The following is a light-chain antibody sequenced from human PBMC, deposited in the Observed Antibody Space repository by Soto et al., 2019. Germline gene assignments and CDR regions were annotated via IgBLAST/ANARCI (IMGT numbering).Light chain of an antibody. Sequence: SSELTQPQAVSVSPGQTARITCSGDELSKQYVYWYQQKPGQAPVLVIYKDTERASGIPERFSASSSGTTVTLTISGVRAEDEADYYCQSLDDTANYYLYXTGTNVTVL. CDR2: KDT. V-gene: IGLV3-25*02. CDR1: ELSKQY. CDR3: QSLDDTANYYL. J-gene: IGLJ1*01.